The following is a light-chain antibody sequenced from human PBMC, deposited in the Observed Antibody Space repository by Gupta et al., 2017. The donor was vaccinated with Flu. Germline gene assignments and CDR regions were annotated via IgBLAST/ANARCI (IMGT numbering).Light chain of an antibody. CDR2: GAS. Sequence: SLGERATTNCKYSQSVLHSYTEKTHLAWYQQKPGQPPKLLIYGASARESGLLDRFSGSGSGTDFTLTISSLQAEDVAVYYCLQYDNVPFTFGGGTKLEIK. CDR1: QSVLHSYTEKTH. V-gene: IGKV4-1*01. CDR3: LQYDNVPFT. J-gene: IGKJ4*01.